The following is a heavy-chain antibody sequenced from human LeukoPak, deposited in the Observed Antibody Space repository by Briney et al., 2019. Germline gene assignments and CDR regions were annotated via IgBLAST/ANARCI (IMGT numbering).Heavy chain of an antibody. CDR3: ARDRGFWFDP. CDR2: ISSSSNYI. Sequence: GGSLRLSCAASGFTFSDYRMNWVRQAPGKGLEWVSSISSSSNYIYYADSVKGRFTISRDNAKNSLYLQMNSLRAEDTAVYYCARDRGFWFDPWGQGTLVTVSS. CDR1: GFTFSDYR. D-gene: IGHD3-10*01. V-gene: IGHV3-21*01. J-gene: IGHJ5*02.